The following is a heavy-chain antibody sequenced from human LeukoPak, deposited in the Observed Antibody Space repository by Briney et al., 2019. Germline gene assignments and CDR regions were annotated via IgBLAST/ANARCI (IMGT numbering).Heavy chain of an antibody. CDR1: GGTFSSYA. D-gene: IGHD4-23*01. CDR3: ARVKDYGGNSVGFDY. CDR2: IIPIFGTA. J-gene: IGHJ4*02. V-gene: IGHV1-69*13. Sequence: SVKVSCKASGGTFSSYAISGVRQAPGQGLEWMGGIIPIFGTANYAQKFQGRVTITADESTSTAYMELSSLRSEDTAVYYCARVKDYGGNSVGFDYWGQGTLVTVSS.